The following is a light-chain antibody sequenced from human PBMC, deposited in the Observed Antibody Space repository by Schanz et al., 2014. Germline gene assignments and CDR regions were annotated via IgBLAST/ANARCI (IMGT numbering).Light chain of an antibody. CDR1: QTVLYNSNNRNS. J-gene: IGKJ3*01. CDR3: QQYNNWPET. Sequence: DIVMTQSPDSLAVSLGERATINCKSSQTVLYNSNNRNSLAWYQQKPGQPPNLLIYWASTRESGVPDRFSGSGSGTDFTLTISSLQSEDFAVYYCQQYNNWPETFGPGTKVDIK. CDR2: WAS. V-gene: IGKV4-1*01.